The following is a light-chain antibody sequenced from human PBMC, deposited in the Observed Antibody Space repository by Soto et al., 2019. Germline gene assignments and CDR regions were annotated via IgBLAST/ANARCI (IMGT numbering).Light chain of an antibody. CDR1: SSNIGNNY. V-gene: IGLV1-51*02. CDR2: ENN. CDR3: GTWDSSLGV. Sequence: QSVLTQPPSVSAAPRQKVTISCSGSSSNIGNNYVSWYQQLPGTAPKLLIYENNKRPSGIPDRFSGSKSGTSATLGITGLQTGDEADYYCGTWDSSLGVFGGGTKLTVL. J-gene: IGLJ2*01.